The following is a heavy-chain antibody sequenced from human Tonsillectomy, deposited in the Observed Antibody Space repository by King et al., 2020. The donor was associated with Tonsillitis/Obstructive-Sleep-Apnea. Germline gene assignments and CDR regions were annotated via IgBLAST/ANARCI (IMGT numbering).Heavy chain of an antibody. CDR3: AKEMSYGSGSYPNYMDV. D-gene: IGHD3-10*01. V-gene: IGHV3-43*02. J-gene: IGHJ6*03. CDR2: IGGDGGST. CDR1: RFTFDDYA. Sequence: VQLVESGGGVVQPGGSLRLSCAASRFTFDDYAMHWVRQAPGKGLEWVSLIGGDGGSTYYADSVKGRFTISRDNSKNFLYLQMNSLRTEDTALYYCAKEMSYGSGSYPNYMDVWGKGTTVTVSS.